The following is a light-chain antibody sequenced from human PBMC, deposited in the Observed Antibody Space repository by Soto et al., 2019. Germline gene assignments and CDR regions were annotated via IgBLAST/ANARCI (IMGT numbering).Light chain of an antibody. J-gene: IGKJ4*01. Sequence: DIQMTQSPSSLSASVGDRVTITCRASQEISNNLAWFQQKPGKPPKSLIYDASSLQSGVPAKFSGSGSGTDFTLTISSMQPEDFATYYCQQYNNYPVTFGVGTKVEIK. CDR2: DAS. CDR1: QEISNN. V-gene: IGKV1-16*02. CDR3: QQYNNYPVT.